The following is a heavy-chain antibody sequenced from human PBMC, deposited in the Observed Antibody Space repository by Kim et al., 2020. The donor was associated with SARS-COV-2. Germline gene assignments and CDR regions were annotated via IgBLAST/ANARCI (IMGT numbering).Heavy chain of an antibody. D-gene: IGHD4-17*01. Sequence: AQTVQGRGTITADESTSTAYMELSSLRSEDTAGYYCARVYAVTNRGGMDVWGQGTTVTVSS. CDR3: ARVYAVTNRGGMDV. V-gene: IGHV1-69*01. J-gene: IGHJ6*02.